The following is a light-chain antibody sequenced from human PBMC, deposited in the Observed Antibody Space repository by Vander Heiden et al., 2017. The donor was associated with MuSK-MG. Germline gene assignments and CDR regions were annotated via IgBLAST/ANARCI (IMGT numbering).Light chain of an antibody. CDR3: QLSDCTPLFT. Sequence: DIQMTQSPSSLSASVGDRVTITCRASQSISSYLNWYQQKPGKAPKLLIYAASSLQSGVPSRFSGSGYGTDFTLTISSRQPEDFAPYYCQLSDCTPLFTFGHGTKVDIK. J-gene: IGKJ3*01. CDR2: AAS. V-gene: IGKV1-39*01. CDR1: QSISSY.